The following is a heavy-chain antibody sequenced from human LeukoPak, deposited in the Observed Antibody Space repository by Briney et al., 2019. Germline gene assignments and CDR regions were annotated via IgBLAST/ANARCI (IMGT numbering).Heavy chain of an antibody. CDR1: GGSFSGYY. CDR2: INHSGST. Sequence: PSETLSLTCAVYGGSFSGYYWSWIRQPPGKGLEWIGEINHSGSTNYNPSLKSRDTISVDTSKNQFSLKLSSVTAADTAVYYCARRKAVAGYTFDYWGQGTLVTVSS. D-gene: IGHD6-19*01. V-gene: IGHV4-34*01. CDR3: ARRKAVAGYTFDY. J-gene: IGHJ4*02.